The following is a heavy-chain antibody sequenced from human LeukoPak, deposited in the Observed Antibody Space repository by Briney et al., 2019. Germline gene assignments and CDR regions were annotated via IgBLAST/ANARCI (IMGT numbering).Heavy chain of an antibody. CDR1: GGSISSGDYY. Sequence: PSETLSLTCTVSGGSISSGDYYWSWIRQPPGKGLEWIGYIYYSGSTYYNPSLKSRVTISVDTSKNQFSLKLSSVTAADAAVYYCARVVYKVQFDYWGQGTLVTVSS. V-gene: IGHV4-30-4*08. J-gene: IGHJ4*02. CDR3: ARVVYKVQFDY. D-gene: IGHD5-24*01. CDR2: IYYSGST.